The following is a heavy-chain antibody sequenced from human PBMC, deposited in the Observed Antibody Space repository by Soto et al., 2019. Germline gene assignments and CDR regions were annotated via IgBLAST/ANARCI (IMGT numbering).Heavy chain of an antibody. CDR2: IWFDGTNE. J-gene: IGHJ6*02. Sequence: QVQLVESGGGVVQPGRSLRLSCAASRFTFSNYGMHWVRQAPGRGLEWVAVIWFDGTNEYYADSVKGRFTISRENSKNTLFLQMTSLRAEDTAVYYCARDRKDDYVCGTYGMDVWGQGTTVTVSS. D-gene: IGHD3-16*01. V-gene: IGHV3-33*01. CDR3: ARDRKDDYVCGTYGMDV. CDR1: RFTFSNYG.